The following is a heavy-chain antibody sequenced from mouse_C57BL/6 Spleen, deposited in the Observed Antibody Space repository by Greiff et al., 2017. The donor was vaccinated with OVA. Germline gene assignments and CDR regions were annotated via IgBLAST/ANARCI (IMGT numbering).Heavy chain of an antibody. CDR2: IDPEDGDT. D-gene: IGHD1-1*01. J-gene: IGHJ2*01. V-gene: IGHV14-1*01. Sequence: EVKLQQSGAELVRPGASVKLSCTASGFNIKDYYMHWVKQRPEQGLEWIGRIDPEDGDTEYAPKFQGKATMTADTSSNTAYLQLSSLTSEDTAVYYCTTHYYGSSYDFDYWGQGTTLTVSS. CDR1: GFNIKDYY. CDR3: TTHYYGSSYDFDY.